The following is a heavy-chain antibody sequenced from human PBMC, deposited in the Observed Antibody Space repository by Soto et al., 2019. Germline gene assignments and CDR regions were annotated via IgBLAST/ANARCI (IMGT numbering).Heavy chain of an antibody. CDR3: ARDGFLTGQQTNYYYYGMDV. CDR2: ISSSSSYI. V-gene: IGHV3-21*01. CDR1: GFTFSSYS. J-gene: IGHJ6*02. D-gene: IGHD3-9*01. Sequence: EVQLVESGGGLVKPGGSLRLSCAASGFTFSSYSMNWVRQAPGKGLEWVSSISSSSSYIYYADSVKGRFTISRDNAKNSLYLQMNSLRAEDTAVYYCARDGFLTGQQTNYYYYGMDVWGQGTTVTVSS.